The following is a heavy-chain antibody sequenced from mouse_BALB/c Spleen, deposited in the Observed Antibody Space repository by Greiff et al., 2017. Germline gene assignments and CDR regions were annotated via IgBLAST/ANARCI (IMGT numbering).Heavy chain of an antibody. D-gene: IGHD2-1*01. J-gene: IGHJ2*01. CDR1: GFTFSSFG. V-gene: IGHV5-17*02. CDR3: ARGDYGNYFDY. Sequence: EVKLMESGGGLVQPGGSRKLSCAASGFTFSSFGMHWVRQAPEKGLEWVAYISSGSSTIYYADTVKGRFTISRDNPKNTLFLQMTSLRSEDTAMYYCARGDYGNYFDYWGQGTTLTVSS. CDR2: ISSGSSTI.